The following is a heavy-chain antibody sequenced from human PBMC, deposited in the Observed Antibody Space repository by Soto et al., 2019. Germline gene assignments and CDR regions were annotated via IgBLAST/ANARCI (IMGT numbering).Heavy chain of an antibody. CDR2: ISYDGSNK. D-gene: IGHD6-19*01. CDR3: AKDHLGWGPGPRIAVARGALDY. V-gene: IGHV3-30*18. J-gene: IGHJ4*02. CDR1: GFTFSSYG. Sequence: QVQLVESGGGVVQPGRSLRLSCAASGFTFSSYGMHWVRQAPGKGLEWVAVISYDGSNKYYADSVKGRFTISRDNSKNPRDLQMSSLRAEDTAVYYCAKDHLGWGPGPRIAVARGALDYWGQGTLVTVSS.